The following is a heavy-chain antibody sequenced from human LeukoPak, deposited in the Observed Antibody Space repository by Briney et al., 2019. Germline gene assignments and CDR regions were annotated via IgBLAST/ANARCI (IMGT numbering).Heavy chain of an antibody. CDR3: ARDLPRIAVAASGH. Sequence: GASVKVTCRASGYTFTDYYMHWVRQAPGQGLEWMGWINPNIGGTHYAQKFQGRVTMTRDTSISTAYMELSRLRSDDTAVYYCARDLPRIAVAASGHWGQGTLVTVSS. D-gene: IGHD6-19*01. V-gene: IGHV1-2*02. J-gene: IGHJ4*02. CDR2: INPNIGGT. CDR1: GYTFTDYY.